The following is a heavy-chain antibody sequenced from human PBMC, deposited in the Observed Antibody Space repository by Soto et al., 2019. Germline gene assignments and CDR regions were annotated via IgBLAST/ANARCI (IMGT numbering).Heavy chain of an antibody. V-gene: IGHV1-18*01. CDR1: VYAFTIYL. D-gene: IGHD2-8*01. CDR3: AKGVPYYYYMDV. CDR2: ISAYNGNT. J-gene: IGHJ6*03. Sequence: PLKLYRKASVYAFTIYLISCLLQAPGQGLEWMGWISAYNGNTNYAQKLQGRVTMTTDTSTSTAYMELRSLRSDDTAVYYCAKGVPYYYYMDVWGKGTMVTVSS.